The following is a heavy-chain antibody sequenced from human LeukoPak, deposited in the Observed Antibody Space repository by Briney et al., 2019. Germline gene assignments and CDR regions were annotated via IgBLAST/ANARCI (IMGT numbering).Heavy chain of an antibody. Sequence: GGSLRLSCAASGFTFSDYSMNWVRQAPGKGLEWISYIGIDSGNTNHADSVKGRFTISGDKAKNSLYLQMNSLRVEDTAVYYCARDYKYAFDNWGQGTLVTVSS. V-gene: IGHV3-48*01. CDR2: IGIDSGNT. CDR3: ARDYKYAFDN. D-gene: IGHD5-24*01. CDR1: GFTFSDYS. J-gene: IGHJ4*02.